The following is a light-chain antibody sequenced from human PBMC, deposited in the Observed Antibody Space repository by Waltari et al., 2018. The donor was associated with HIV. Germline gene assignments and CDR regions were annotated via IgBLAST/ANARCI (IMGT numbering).Light chain of an antibody. CDR3: QSYDNENPVR. V-gene: IGLV6-57*01. CDR1: SGSIASNY. J-gene: IGLJ2*01. Sequence: NFMLTQPHSVSESPGKTVTISCTRSSGSIASNYVQWYQQRPGSSPTTVIYKDDQRPSGVPDRFSGSIDSSSNSASLTISGLRTEDEADYYCQSYDNENPVRFGGGTKLTVL. CDR2: KDD.